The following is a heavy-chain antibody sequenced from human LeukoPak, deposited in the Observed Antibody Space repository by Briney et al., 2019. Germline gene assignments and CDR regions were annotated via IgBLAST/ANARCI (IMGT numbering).Heavy chain of an antibody. CDR1: GGSFSGCY. J-gene: IGHJ6*03. CDR2: INHSGST. V-gene: IGHV4-34*01. Sequence: SETLSLTCAVYGGSFSGCYWSWIRQPPGKGLEWIGEINHSGSTNYNPSLKSRVTISVDTSKNQFSLKLSSVTAADTAVYYCARGYSSSWYVDYYYYMDVWGKGTTVTVSS. CDR3: ARGYSSSWYVDYYYYMDV. D-gene: IGHD6-13*01.